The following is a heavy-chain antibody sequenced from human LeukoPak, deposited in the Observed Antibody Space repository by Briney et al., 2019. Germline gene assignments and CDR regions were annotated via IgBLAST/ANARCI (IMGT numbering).Heavy chain of an antibody. CDR3: ARESGSYEAYFDY. V-gene: IGHV1-69*13. CDR2: IFPIFATA. J-gene: IGHJ4*02. Sequence: AASVKVPCKASGGTFSSYAISWVRQAPGQGLEWMGRIFPIFATANYAQKFQGRVTITADESTSTAYMELSSLRSEDTAVYYCARESGSYEAYFDYWGQGTLVTVSS. D-gene: IGHD1-26*01. CDR1: GGTFSSYA.